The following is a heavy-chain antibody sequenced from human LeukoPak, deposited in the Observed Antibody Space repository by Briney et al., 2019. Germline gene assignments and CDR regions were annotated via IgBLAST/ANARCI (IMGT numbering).Heavy chain of an antibody. CDR1: GFTFSSYW. V-gene: IGHV3-7*01. D-gene: IGHD3-10*01. CDR2: IKQDGSEK. J-gene: IGHJ4*02. Sequence: GSLRLSCAASGFTFSSYWMSWVRQAPGKGLEWVANIKQDGSEKYYVDSVKGRFTISRDNAKNSLYLQMNSLRAEDTAVYYCARSPQYWYYGSGGSRYYFDYWGQGTLVTVSS. CDR3: ARSPQYWYYGSGGSRYYFDY.